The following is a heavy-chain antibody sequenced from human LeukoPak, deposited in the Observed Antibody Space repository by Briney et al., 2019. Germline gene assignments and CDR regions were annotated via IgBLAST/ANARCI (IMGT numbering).Heavy chain of an antibody. D-gene: IGHD5-18*01. V-gene: IGHV1-2*02. CDR1: GYTFTGYY. CDR2: INPNSGGT. Sequence: ASVKVSCKASGYTFTGYYMHWVRQAPGQGLEWMGWINPNSGGTNYAQKFQGRVTMTRDTSISTAYMELSRLRSDDTAVYCCARVDVGYSYGLYFDYWGQGTLVTVSS. CDR3: ARVDVGYSYGLYFDY. J-gene: IGHJ4*02.